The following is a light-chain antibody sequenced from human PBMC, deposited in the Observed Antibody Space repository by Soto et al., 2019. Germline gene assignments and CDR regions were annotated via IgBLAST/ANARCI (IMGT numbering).Light chain of an antibody. V-gene: IGKV3D-20*02. CDR1: QSVSNNH. CDR2: AAS. J-gene: IGKJ1*01. Sequence: ETVLTQSPVTLSRSPRDRPSLSCRASQSVSNNHLAWYQQKPGQAPRLLIYAASSRATGSPDRFSGGGSGTDFTLTISSLEPEDFATYYCQQSYSSPPTFGQGTKVDIK. CDR3: QQSYSSPPT.